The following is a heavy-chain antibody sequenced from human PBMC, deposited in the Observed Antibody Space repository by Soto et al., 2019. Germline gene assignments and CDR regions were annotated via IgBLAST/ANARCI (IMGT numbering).Heavy chain of an antibody. CDR1: DDSSSNYK. CDR3: AREHDRSGWYYNWFDP. V-gene: IGHV4-59*12. CDR2: IDSNGGT. D-gene: IGHD6-19*01. J-gene: IGHJ5*02. Sequence: SETLSLTCTVSDDSSSNYKWSWIRQPPGRRLGWIGYIDSNGGTSYNPSLQSRVTISVDTSKNQFSLQLNSVTPEDTAVYYCAREHDRSGWYYNWFDPWGQGTLVTVSS.